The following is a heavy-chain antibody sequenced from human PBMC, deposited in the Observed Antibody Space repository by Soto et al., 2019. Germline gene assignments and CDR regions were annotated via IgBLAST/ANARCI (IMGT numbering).Heavy chain of an antibody. CDR2: INYRGSI. V-gene: IGHV4-59*01. J-gene: IGHJ4*02. D-gene: IGHD6-13*01. CDR3: AREGIAMIFDY. Sequence: PSETLSLTCSVSGGSISTYYWSWIRQPPGKGLEWIGYINYRGSINYNPSLKSRVTISVDTSKNQLSLKLSSVTAADTAVYYCAREGIAMIFDYWGQGTLVTVSS. CDR1: GGSISTYY.